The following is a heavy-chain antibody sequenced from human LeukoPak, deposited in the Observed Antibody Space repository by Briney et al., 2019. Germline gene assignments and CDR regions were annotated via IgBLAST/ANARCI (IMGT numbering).Heavy chain of an antibody. D-gene: IGHD1-26*01. CDR1: GGSISSYY. Sequence: PSETLSLTCTVSGGSISSYYWNWIRQPAGKGLEWIGRIYTSGSTNYNPSLKSRVTMSVDTSKNQFSLKLSSVTAADTAVYYCARDRGPSGSYYDAFDIWGQGTMVTVSS. CDR3: ARDRGPSGSYYDAFDI. CDR2: IYTSGST. V-gene: IGHV4-4*07. J-gene: IGHJ3*02.